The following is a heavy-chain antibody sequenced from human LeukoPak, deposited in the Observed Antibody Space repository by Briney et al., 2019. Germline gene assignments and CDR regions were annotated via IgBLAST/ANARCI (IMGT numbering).Heavy chain of an antibody. CDR3: ARVKGVTTTPYYYYGMDV. D-gene: IGHD5-12*01. CDR1: GGTFSSYA. J-gene: IGHJ6*02. V-gene: IGHV7-4-1*02. CDR2: INTNTGNP. Sequence: ASVKVSCTASGGTFSSYAISWVRQAPGQGLEWMGWINTNTGNPTYAQGFTGRFVFSLDTSVSTAYLQISSLKAEDTAVYYCARVKGVTTTPYYYYGMDVWGQGTTVTVSS.